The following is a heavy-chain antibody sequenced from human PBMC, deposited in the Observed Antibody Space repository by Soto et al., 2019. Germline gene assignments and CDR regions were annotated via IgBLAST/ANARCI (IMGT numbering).Heavy chain of an antibody. CDR2: FCCGGTT. CDR3: ARDLRASGIDY. D-gene: IGHD3-10*01. Sequence: SETLSLTCTVSGDSISHYYWTWIRQSPGKGLEWLGFFCCGGTTTYNPSLNNRVAIFVDTSKNQFSLRLASVTAADSAVYYCARDLRASGIDYWGQGTLVTVSS. J-gene: IGHJ4*02. CDR1: GDSISHYY. V-gene: IGHV4-59*12.